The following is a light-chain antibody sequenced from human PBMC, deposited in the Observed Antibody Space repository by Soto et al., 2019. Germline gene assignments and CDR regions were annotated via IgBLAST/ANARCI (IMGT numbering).Light chain of an antibody. J-gene: IGLJ2*01. CDR2: EAS. CDR3: CSYAGTTFV. CDR1: SSDVGSYNL. Sequence: QSALTQPASVSGSPGQSITISCTGTSSDVGSYNLVSWYQQHPDKAPKLIIYEASKRPSGVSNRFSASKSGNTASLTISGLQSEDEADYYCCSYAGTTFVFGGGTKLTVL. V-gene: IGLV2-23*01.